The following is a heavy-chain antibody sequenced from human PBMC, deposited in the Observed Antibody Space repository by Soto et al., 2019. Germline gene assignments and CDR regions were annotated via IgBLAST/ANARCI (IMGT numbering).Heavy chain of an antibody. V-gene: IGHV1-46*01. CDR1: GYTFTSYY. CDR3: ARVAGGAPDY. CDR2: INPSGGST. J-gene: IGHJ4*02. Sequence: QVQLVQSGAEVKKPGASVKVSCKASGYTFTSYYMHWVRQAPGQGLEWMGIINPSGGSTSYAQKFQGRVTMTRDASTDTGYMELSSLRSEDTAVYYCARVAGGAPDYWGQGTLVTVSS. D-gene: IGHD1-26*01.